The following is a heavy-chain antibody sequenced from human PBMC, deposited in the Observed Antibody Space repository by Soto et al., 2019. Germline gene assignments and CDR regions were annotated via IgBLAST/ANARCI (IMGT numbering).Heavy chain of an antibody. V-gene: IGHV4-38-2*02. CDR3: ARDFGVVISSWSGGMDV. Sequence: SETLSLTCAFSVYSISIGYYWGWIRQPPGKGLEWIGSIYHSGSTCYNPSLKSRVTISVDTSKNQFSLKLSSVSAADTAVYYCARDFGVVISSWSGGMDVWGQGTTVTVSS. J-gene: IGHJ6*01. D-gene: IGHD3-3*01. CDR1: VYSISIGYY. CDR2: IYHSGST.